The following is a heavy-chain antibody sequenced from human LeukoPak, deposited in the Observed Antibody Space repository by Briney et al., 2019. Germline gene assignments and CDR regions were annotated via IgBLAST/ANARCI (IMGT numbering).Heavy chain of an antibody. CDR2: IYYSGST. V-gene: IGHV4-39*07. D-gene: IGHD3-22*01. J-gene: IGHJ4*02. CDR1: GGSISSSSYH. Sequence: SETLSLTCTVSGGSISSSSYHWGWIRQPPGKGLEWIGSIYYSGSTYYNPSLKSRVTISVDTSKNQFSLKLSSVTAADTAVYYCARVLYYYDSSGPFDYWGQGTLVTVSS. CDR3: ARVLYYYDSSGPFDY.